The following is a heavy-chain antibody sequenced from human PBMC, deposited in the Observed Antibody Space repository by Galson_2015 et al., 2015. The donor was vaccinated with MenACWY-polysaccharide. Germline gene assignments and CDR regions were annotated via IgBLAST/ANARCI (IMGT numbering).Heavy chain of an antibody. J-gene: IGHJ4*02. CDR3: AKDQGGYKLRLIFDY. Sequence: SLRLSCAASGFTFSSYGMHWVRQAPGKGLEWAAVISYDGSNKYYADSVKGRFTISRDNSKNTLYLQMNSLRAEDTAVYYCAKDQGGYKLRLIFDYWGQGTLVTVSS. CDR1: GFTFSSYG. CDR2: ISYDGSNK. V-gene: IGHV3-30*18. D-gene: IGHD5-24*01.